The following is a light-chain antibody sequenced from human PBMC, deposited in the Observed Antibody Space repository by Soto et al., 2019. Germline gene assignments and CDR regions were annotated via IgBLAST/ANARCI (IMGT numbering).Light chain of an antibody. Sequence: QSVLHLAPSASGSPGQSVAISCTGTSSDVGGYNYVSWYQQHPGKAPKLMIYEVNKRPSGVPDRFSGSKSGNTASLTVSGLQAEDEADYYCSSYAGSSNVFGTGTKVTVL. CDR1: SSDVGGYNY. J-gene: IGLJ1*01. V-gene: IGLV2-8*01. CDR3: SSYAGSSNV. CDR2: EVN.